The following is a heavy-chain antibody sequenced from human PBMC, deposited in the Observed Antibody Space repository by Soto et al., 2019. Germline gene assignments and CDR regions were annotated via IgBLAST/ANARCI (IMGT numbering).Heavy chain of an antibody. Sequence: ASVKVSCKASGYTFTSYYIHWVRQAPGQGLEWMGWINPITGGTNYAPKFQGRVTMTRDTSITTAYMELSKLRSDDTAVYYCARNYYDSSDRDYLDYWGQGTPVTVSS. V-gene: IGHV1-2*02. CDR1: GYTFTSYY. CDR2: INPITGGT. J-gene: IGHJ4*02. CDR3: ARNYYDSSDRDYLDY. D-gene: IGHD3-22*01.